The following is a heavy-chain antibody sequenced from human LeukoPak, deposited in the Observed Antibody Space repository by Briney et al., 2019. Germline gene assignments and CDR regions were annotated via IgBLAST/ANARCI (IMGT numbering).Heavy chain of an antibody. V-gene: IGHV3-30*02. CDR1: GFTFSSYG. J-gene: IGHJ4*02. Sequence: GGSLRLSCAASGFTFSSYGMHWVRQAPGKGLEWVAFIRYDGSNKYYADSVKGRFTISRDNSKNTLYLQMNSLRAEDTAVYYCAKGSLGLRFLEWLPGVLLDYWGQGTLVTVSS. CDR2: IRYDGSNK. CDR3: AKGSLGLRFLEWLPGVLLDY. D-gene: IGHD3-3*01.